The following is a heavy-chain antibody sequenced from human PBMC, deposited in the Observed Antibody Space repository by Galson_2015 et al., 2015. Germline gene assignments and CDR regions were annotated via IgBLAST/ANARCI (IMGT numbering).Heavy chain of an antibody. CDR3: ARHAYYYGSGSYYNVYYYYMDV. CDR1: GYSFTSYW. V-gene: IGHV5-51*01. D-gene: IGHD3-10*01. CDR2: IYPGDSDT. Sequence: QSGAEVKKPGESLKISCKGSGYSFTSYWIGWVRQMPGKGLEWMGIIYPGDSDTRYSPSFQGQVTISADKSISTAYLQWSSLKASDTAMYYCARHAYYYGSGSYYNVYYYYMDVWGKGTTVTVSS. J-gene: IGHJ6*03.